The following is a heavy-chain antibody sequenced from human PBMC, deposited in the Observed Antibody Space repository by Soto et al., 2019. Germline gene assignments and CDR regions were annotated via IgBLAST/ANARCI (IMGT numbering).Heavy chain of an antibody. J-gene: IGHJ4*02. V-gene: IGHV4-39*01. CDR2: VYYSGST. CDR1: GGSVSSSSYY. CDR3: GRLEGLATISYYFDY. D-gene: IGHD3-9*01. Sequence: PSENLSLTCTVSGGSVSSSSYYWGWVRQPPGKGLEWIGSVYYSGSTYYNPSLESRVTISVDKSKNQFSLKLMSLSAADTAVYYCGRLEGLATISYYFDYWGQGALVTVSS.